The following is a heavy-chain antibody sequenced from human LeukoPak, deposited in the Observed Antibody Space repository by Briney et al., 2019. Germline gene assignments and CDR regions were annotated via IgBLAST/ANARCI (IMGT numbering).Heavy chain of an antibody. CDR3: ARVQASYCSGGSCYSGGSFFGDY. J-gene: IGHJ4*02. D-gene: IGHD2-15*01. V-gene: IGHV1-18*01. Sequence: ASVKVSCKASGYTFTSYGISWVRQAPGQGLEWMGWISAYNGNTNYAQKLQGRVTMTTDTSTSTAYMELRSLRSDDTAVYCCARVQASYCSGGSCYSGGSFFGDYWGQGTLVTVSS. CDR1: GYTFTSYG. CDR2: ISAYNGNT.